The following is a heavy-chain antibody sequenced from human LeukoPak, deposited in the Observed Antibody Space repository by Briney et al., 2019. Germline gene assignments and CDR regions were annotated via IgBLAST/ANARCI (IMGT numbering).Heavy chain of an antibody. D-gene: IGHD3-9*01. V-gene: IGHV3-30*04. CDR1: GFTFSSYA. CDR3: SGSETTGYSPRECDYWYFDR. J-gene: IGHJ2*01. CDR2: ISYDGSNK. Sequence: GRSLRLSCAASGFTFSSYAMHWVRQAPGKRLGWVAVISYDGSNKYYADSVKGRFTISRDNSKNTLYRQMNSLRADDTAVYYCSGSETTGYSPRECDYWYFDRWGRGTLVTVSS.